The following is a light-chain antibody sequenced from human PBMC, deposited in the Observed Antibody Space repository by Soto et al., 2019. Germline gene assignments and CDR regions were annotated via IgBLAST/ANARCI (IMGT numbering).Light chain of an antibody. CDR1: SSNIGSNY. J-gene: IGLJ2*01. CDR2: RNN. Sequence: QSVLTQPPSASGTPGQRVTISCSGSSSNIGSNYVYWYQHLPGTAPKLLIYRNNQRPSGVPDRFSGSKSSTSASLAISGLRYEDAADYYCAACDDSLSGPVFGGGTKLTVL. CDR3: AACDDSLSGPV. V-gene: IGLV1-47*01.